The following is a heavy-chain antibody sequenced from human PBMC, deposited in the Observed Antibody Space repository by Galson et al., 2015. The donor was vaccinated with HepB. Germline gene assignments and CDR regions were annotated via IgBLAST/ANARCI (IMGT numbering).Heavy chain of an antibody. CDR2: ISYDGSNK. V-gene: IGHV3-30-3*01. D-gene: IGHD2-2*02. CDR3: ASEEGFLGFCSSTSCYTLDY. J-gene: IGHJ4*02. CDR1: GFTFSSYA. Sequence: SLRLSCAASGFTFSSYARHWVRQAPGKGLEWVAVISYDGSNKYYADSVKGRFTISRDNSKNTLYLQMNSLRAEDTAVYDCASEEGFLGFCSSTSCYTLDYWGQGTLVTVSS.